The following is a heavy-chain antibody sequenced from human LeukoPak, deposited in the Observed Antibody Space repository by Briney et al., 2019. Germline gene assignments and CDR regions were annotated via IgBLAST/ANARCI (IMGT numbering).Heavy chain of an antibody. J-gene: IGHJ5*02. V-gene: IGHV1-2*07. CDR1: GYTFTGYY. D-gene: IGHD5-18*01. CDR2: INPNSGGT. CDR3: ARDMDTAMATGFDP. Sequence: GASVKVSCKASGYTFTGYYMHWVRQAPGQGLEWMGWINPNSGGTNYAHKFPGRVTLTRDTYISTAYMELSRLRADDTAVYYCARDMDTAMATGFDPWGQGTLVTVSS.